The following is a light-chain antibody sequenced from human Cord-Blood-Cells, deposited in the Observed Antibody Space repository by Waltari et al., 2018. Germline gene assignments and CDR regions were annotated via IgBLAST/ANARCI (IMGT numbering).Light chain of an antibody. CDR1: SSTIGSNY. Sequence: QSVLTQPPSASGTPGQRVTISCSGSSSTIGSNYVYWYQQLPGTAPKLLIYRNNQRPSGFPVRVSGSRSGTSASLAISGLRSEDEADYYGAAWDDSLSGPVFGGGTKLTVL. V-gene: IGLV1-47*01. CDR3: AAWDDSLSGPV. CDR2: RNN. J-gene: IGLJ3*02.